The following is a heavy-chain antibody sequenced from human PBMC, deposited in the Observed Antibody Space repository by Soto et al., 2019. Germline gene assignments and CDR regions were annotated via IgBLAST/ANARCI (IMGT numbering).Heavy chain of an antibody. CDR3: ARGGTRYSHTESGLGRLDF. V-gene: IGHV4-59*01. J-gene: IGHJ4*02. CDR1: GVSIRSSY. CDR2: IYYTGTT. D-gene: IGHD3-16*01. Sequence: SETLSLTCTVSGVSIRSSYWSWIRQSPGTGLEWIGYIYYTGTTNYNPSLKRRVTISLDTAKNQFSLNVNSLTTADTAVYFCARGGTRYSHTESGLGRLDFWGQGTLVTVSS.